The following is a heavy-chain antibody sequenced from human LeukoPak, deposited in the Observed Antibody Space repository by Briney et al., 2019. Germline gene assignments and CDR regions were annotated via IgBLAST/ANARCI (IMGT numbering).Heavy chain of an antibody. Sequence: SGTLSLTCTVSGGSISSSSNYWGWIRQPPGKGLEWIGSIYYSGSTYYNPSLKSRVTISVDTSKNQFSLKLSSVTAADTAVYYCARKYYDILTGYPYYFDYWGQGTLVTVSS. D-gene: IGHD3-9*01. CDR3: ARKYYDILTGYPYYFDY. V-gene: IGHV4-39*01. CDR1: GGSISSSSNY. J-gene: IGHJ4*02. CDR2: IYYSGST.